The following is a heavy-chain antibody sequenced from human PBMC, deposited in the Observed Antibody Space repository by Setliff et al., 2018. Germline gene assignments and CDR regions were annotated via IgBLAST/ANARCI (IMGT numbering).Heavy chain of an antibody. D-gene: IGHD3-22*01. Sequence: PSETLSLTCTVSGGSISSYYWSWIRQPPGKGLEWIGYIYDSGSINYNPSLKSRVTTSVDTSKNQFSLKLSSVTHADTALYYCARGSEFYYDSSGFYYEGRHFDYWGQGTLVTVSS. CDR2: IYDSGSI. V-gene: IGHV4-59*01. J-gene: IGHJ4*02. CDR1: GGSISSYY. CDR3: ARGSEFYYDSSGFYYEGRHFDY.